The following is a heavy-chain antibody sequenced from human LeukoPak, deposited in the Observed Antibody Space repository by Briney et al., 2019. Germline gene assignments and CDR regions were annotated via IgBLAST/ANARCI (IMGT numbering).Heavy chain of an antibody. J-gene: IGHJ6*03. CDR2: MNPNNGNT. V-gene: IGHV1-8*03. D-gene: IGHD2-2*01. Sequence: ASVTASFTSSVSTFTIYDINWVRHAIGQRPEWRGWMNPNNGNTGYAQYFQASVTITINTSISTAYMDLSSLSSVDAAVSYCYKGPGAINDYYMDVWGKGTTVTVSS. CDR1: VSTFTIYD. CDR3: YKGPGAINDYYMDV.